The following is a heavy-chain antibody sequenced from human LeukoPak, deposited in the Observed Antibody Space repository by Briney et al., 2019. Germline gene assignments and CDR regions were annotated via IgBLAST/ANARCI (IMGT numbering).Heavy chain of an antibody. V-gene: IGHV3-20*04. Sequence: GGSLRLSCAASGFTFDDYGMSWVRQAPGKGLEWVSLISRNGAVTKYADSVRGRFTVSRDNSKNSLFLQTNSLRAEDTAVYYCARDWGSGLDDAFDIWGQGTMVTVSS. CDR2: ISRNGAVT. D-gene: IGHD6-19*01. J-gene: IGHJ3*02. CDR3: ARDWGSGLDDAFDI. CDR1: GFTFDDYG.